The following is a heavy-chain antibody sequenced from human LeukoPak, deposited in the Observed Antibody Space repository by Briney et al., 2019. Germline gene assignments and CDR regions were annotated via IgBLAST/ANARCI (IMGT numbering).Heavy chain of an antibody. CDR2: ISGSGGST. D-gene: IGHD6-6*01. CDR3: AKDADVSYSSSSPDNENTRIWFPPTPFDY. V-gene: IGHV3-23*01. CDR1: GFTFSSYA. Sequence: PGGSLRLSCAASGFTFSSYAMSWVRQAPGKGLEWVSAISGSGGSTYYADSVKGRFTISRDNSKNTLYLQMNSLRAEDTAVYYCAKDADVSYSSSSPDNENTRIWFPPTPFDYWGQGTLVTVSS. J-gene: IGHJ4*02.